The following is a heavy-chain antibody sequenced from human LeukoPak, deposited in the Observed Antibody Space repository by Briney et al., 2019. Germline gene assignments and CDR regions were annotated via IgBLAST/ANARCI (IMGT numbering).Heavy chain of an antibody. CDR2: IYYRGGT. D-gene: IGHD5-24*01. CDR1: GGSISSHY. V-gene: IGHV4-59*11. CDR3: ARYDVVMATNN. Sequence: PSETLSLTCTVSGGSISSHYWTWIRQPPGKGLEWIGYIYYRGGTNYNPSLQSRVTISVDTSKNQFSLKVTSVTAADTAVYYCARYDVVMATNNWGQGTLVTVSS. J-gene: IGHJ4*02.